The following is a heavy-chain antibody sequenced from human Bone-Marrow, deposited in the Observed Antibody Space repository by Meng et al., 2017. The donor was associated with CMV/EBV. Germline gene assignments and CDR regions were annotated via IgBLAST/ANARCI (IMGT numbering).Heavy chain of an antibody. CDR3: ARGRRSITIFGVVIMHGMDV. J-gene: IGHJ6*02. CDR1: GYTFTSYD. Sequence: ASVKVSCKASGYTFTSYDINWVRQATGQGLEWMGWMNPNSGYTGYAQKFQGRVTMTRNTSISTAYMELSSLRSEDTAVYYCARGRRSITIFGVVIMHGMDVWGQGTTVTVSS. D-gene: IGHD3-3*01. V-gene: IGHV1-8*01. CDR2: MNPNSGYT.